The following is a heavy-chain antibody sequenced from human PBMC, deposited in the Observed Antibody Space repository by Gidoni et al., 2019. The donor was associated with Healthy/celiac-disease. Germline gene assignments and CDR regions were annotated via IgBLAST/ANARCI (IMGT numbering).Heavy chain of an antibody. CDR3: ARKSYCSGGSCYFSFGH. J-gene: IGHJ4*02. Sequence: QVQLVQTGAEVKKPGASVKVSCKASGYSCTSYGISWVRSAPGQGLEWMGWISAYNGNTNYAQTLQGRVTMTTDTSTSTAYMELRSLRSDDTAVYYCARKSYCSGGSCYFSFGHWGQGTLVTVSS. CDR2: ISAYNGNT. D-gene: IGHD2-15*01. V-gene: IGHV1-18*01. CDR1: GYSCTSYG.